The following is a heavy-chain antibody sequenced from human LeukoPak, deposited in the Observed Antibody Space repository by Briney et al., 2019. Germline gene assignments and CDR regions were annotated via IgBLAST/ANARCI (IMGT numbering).Heavy chain of an antibody. CDR2: LHLDGRT. Sequence: SETLSLTCDVSVGSVTITNWWTWVRQPPGKGLEWIGELHLDGRTNYNPSLKSRLIMSVDLPENHLSLKLTSVTAAGPAVYYCAGEGGFYRPLDYSGQGNLVTVSS. D-gene: IGHD3-3*01. CDR1: VGSVTITNW. CDR3: AGEGGFYRPLDY. J-gene: IGHJ4*02. V-gene: IGHV4-4*02.